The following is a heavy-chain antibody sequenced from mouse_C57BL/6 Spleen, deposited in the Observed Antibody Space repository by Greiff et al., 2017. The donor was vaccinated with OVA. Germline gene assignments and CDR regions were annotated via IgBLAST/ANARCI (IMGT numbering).Heavy chain of an antibody. CDR3: AREANGYYHAMDD. D-gene: IGHD2-2*01. J-gene: IGHJ4*01. Sequence: DVHLVESGPGLVKPSQSLSLTCSVTGYSITSGYYWNWIRQFPGNKLEWMGYISYDGSNNYNPFLKNRISITRDTTKNQSVLKLNTVTTEDKAADYCAREANGYYHAMDDWGQGTSVTVSS. V-gene: IGHV3-6*01. CDR2: ISYDGSN. CDR1: GYSITSGYY.